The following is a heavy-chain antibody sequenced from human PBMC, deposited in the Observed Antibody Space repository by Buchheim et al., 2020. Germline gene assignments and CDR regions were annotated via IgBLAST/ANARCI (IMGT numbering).Heavy chain of an antibody. D-gene: IGHD6-19*01. J-gene: IGHJ4*02. CDR3: ASHSKAVAGTGGDFDY. Sequence: QVQPVESGGGVVQPGRSLRLSCAASGFTFSSYAMHWVRQAPGKGLEWVAVISYDGSNKYYADSVKGRFTISRDNSKNTLYLQMNSMRAEATAVDYCASHSKAVAGTGGDFDYWGQGTL. CDR1: GFTFSSYA. CDR2: ISYDGSNK. V-gene: IGHV3-30*04.